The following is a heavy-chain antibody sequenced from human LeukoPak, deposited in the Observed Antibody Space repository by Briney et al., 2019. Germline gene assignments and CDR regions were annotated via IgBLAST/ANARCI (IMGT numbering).Heavy chain of an antibody. CDR2: INPNSGGT. D-gene: IGHD3-3*01. J-gene: IGHJ3*02. V-gene: IGHV1-2*02. CDR3: ARIRLVFTIFGVAPDAFDI. CDR1: GYTYTGYY. Sequence: ASVKVSCKASGYTYTGYYMHWVRQAPGQGLEWMGWINPNSGGTNYAQKFQGRVTMTMDTSISTAYMELSRLRSDDTAVYYCARIRLVFTIFGVAPDAFDIWGQGTMVTVSS.